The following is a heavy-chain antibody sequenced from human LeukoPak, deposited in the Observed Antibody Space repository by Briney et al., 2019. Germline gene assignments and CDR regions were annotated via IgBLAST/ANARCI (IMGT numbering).Heavy chain of an antibody. J-gene: IGHJ6*02. V-gene: IGHV3-30*04. CDR1: GFSFSSYA. CDR3: ARTRGDYDFWSGYYLQYYGMDV. D-gene: IGHD3-3*01. CDR2: ISYDGSNK. Sequence: GGSLRLSCAASGFSFSSYAMHWVRQAPGKGLEWVAVISYDGSNKYYADSVKGRFTISRDNSKNTLYLQMNSLRAEDTAVYYCARTRGDYDFWSGYYLQYYGMDVWGQGTTVTVSS.